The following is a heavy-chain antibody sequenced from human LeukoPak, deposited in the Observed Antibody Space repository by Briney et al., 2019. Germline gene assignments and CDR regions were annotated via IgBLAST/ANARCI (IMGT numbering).Heavy chain of an antibody. CDR1: GFAFSRLA. CDR2: ISASGP. Sequence: GGSLRLSRAASGFAFSRLAMTWVRQAPGKGLEWVSTISASGPYYADAVRGRFTISRDNSRSTLSLQMDSLRAEDTAVYYCAKDHESDGYPCLDHWGLGTLVTVSS. D-gene: IGHD3-22*01. J-gene: IGHJ4*02. V-gene: IGHV3-23*01. CDR3: AKDHESDGYPCLDH.